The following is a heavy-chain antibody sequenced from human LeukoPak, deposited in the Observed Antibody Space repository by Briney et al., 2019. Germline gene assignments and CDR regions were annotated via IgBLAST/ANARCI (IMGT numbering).Heavy chain of an antibody. CDR3: AKDLHFWRAIDY. CDR2: IGGDDRA. Sequence: GGSLRLSCAASGFTFSTNAMSWVRQAPGKGLEWVSGIGGDDRAHYSEYVKGRWTISRDNSKNMVYLQMNSLGAEDTAIYYCAKDLHFWRAIDYWGQGILVTVSS. J-gene: IGHJ4*02. V-gene: IGHV3-23*01. D-gene: IGHD3-3*02. CDR1: GFTFSTNA.